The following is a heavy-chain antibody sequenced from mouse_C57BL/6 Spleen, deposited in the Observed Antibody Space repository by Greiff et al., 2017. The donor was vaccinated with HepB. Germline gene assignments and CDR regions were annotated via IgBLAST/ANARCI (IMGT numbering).Heavy chain of an antibody. V-gene: IGHV5-17*01. CDR3: ARENYGSSYGWFAY. J-gene: IGHJ3*01. CDR1: GFTFSDYG. D-gene: IGHD1-1*01. Sequence: DVKLVESGGGLVKPGGSLKLSCAASGFTFSDYGMHWVRQAPETGLEWVAYISSGSSTIYYADTVKGRFTISRDNAKNTLFLQMTSLRSEDTAMYYCARENYGSSYGWFAYWGQGTLVTVSA. CDR2: ISSGSSTI.